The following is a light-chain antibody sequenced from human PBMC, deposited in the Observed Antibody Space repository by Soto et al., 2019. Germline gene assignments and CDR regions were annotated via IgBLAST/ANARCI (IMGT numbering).Light chain of an antibody. Sequence: EIVLTQSPGTLSLSPGERATLSCRASQSVSRDNLGWYQQKPGQAPRLLIYGASRRATGIPDRFSGSGSGTDFTLTISTLDPEDFAVYYCQQYGNSGITFGQGTRLEIK. J-gene: IGKJ5*01. CDR3: QQYGNSGIT. V-gene: IGKV3-20*01. CDR1: QSVSRDN. CDR2: GAS.